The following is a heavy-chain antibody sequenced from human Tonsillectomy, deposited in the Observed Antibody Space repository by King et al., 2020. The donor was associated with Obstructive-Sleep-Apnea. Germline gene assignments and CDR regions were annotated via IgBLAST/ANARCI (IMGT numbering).Heavy chain of an antibody. V-gene: IGHV3-15*01. D-gene: IGHD4-17*01. CDR2: IKSKTDGGTT. J-gene: IGHJ6*02. CDR1: GLTFSNAW. Sequence: DVQLVESGGGLVKPGGSLRLSCSASGLTFSNAWMSWVLKAPGKGLEWVGRIKSKTDGGTTDSAAPVKGRFTISRDDSKNTLYLQMNSLKTADTAVYYCTTDRRLDDYGENYYYGMDVWGQGTTVTVSS. CDR3: TTDRRLDDYGENYYYGMDV.